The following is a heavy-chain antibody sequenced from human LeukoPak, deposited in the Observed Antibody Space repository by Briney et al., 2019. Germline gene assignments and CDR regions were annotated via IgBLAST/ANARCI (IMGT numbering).Heavy chain of an antibody. CDR1: GYTFTSYY. CDR3: ARAKGIRAELDY. V-gene: IGHV1-46*01. J-gene: IGHJ4*02. CDR2: INPSGVRT. Sequence: ASVKVSCKASGYTFTSYYMHWVRQAPGQGLEWMAIINPSGVRTNYAQKFQGRVTMTRDTSTSTVYMELSSLRSEDTAVYYCARAKGIRAELDYWGQGTLVTVSS. D-gene: IGHD2-2*01.